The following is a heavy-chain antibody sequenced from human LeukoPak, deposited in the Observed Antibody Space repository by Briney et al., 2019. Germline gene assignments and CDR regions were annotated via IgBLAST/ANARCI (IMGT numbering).Heavy chain of an antibody. V-gene: IGHV3-7*01. CDR1: GFIFSSYW. CDR2: VKQDGSEK. CDR3: ARDRVPAARRGYFDY. J-gene: IGHJ4*02. Sequence: GGSLRLSCAASGFIFSSYWMSWVRQAPGKGLEWVANVKQDGSEKYYVDSVKGRFTISRDNAKNSLYLQMNSLRAEDTAVYYCARDRVPAARRGYFDYWGQGTLVTVSS. D-gene: IGHD6-6*01.